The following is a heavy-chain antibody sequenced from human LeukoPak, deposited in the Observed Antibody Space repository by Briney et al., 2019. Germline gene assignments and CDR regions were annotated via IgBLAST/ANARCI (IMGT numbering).Heavy chain of an antibody. J-gene: IGHJ4*02. CDR3: ARFPPGIAVAGHNDY. CDR1: GASVSIGSYY. Sequence: SETLSLTCTVSGASVSIGSYYWSWIRQPPGKGLEWIGYMYYSGSTNYNPSLKSRVTISVDTSKNQFSLKLSSVTAADTAVYYCARFPPGIAVAGHNDYWGQGTLVIVSS. V-gene: IGHV4-61*01. CDR2: MYYSGST. D-gene: IGHD6-19*01.